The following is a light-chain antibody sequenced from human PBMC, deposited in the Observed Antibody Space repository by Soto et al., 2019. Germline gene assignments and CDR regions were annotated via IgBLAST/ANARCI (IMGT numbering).Light chain of an antibody. CDR1: LSVSSD. CDR2: RAF. J-gene: IGKJ4*01. CDR3: QQYNNSPLT. V-gene: IGKV3-15*01. Sequence: EILLTQSPATLSLSPGESATLSCRASLSVSSDLAWYRQKPGQPPRLLIYRAFTRATGIPARFSGSGFGTDCTLTISSLQSEDFSVYYCQQYNNSPLTFGGGTKVDIK.